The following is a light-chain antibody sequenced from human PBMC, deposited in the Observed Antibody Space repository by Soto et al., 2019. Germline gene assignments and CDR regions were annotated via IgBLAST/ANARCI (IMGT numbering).Light chain of an antibody. CDR1: QSINSE. V-gene: IGKV3-15*01. J-gene: IGKJ2*01. CDR3: QQGHNGPLT. CDR2: GSF. Sequence: EIVMTQSPATLYLSPGERAALSCRASQSINSELAWYQQKPCQPPRLHIYGSFTRATGVPARFTGSESGSEFTLTISGLQSEDFAVYYCQQGHNGPLTFGQGTRLEI.